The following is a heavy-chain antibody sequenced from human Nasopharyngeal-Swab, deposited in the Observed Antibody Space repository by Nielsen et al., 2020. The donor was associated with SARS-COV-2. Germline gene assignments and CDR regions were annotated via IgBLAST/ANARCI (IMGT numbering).Heavy chain of an antibody. CDR3: ARHSLAVAGSKGAFDI. D-gene: IGHD6-19*01. CDR2: IYYSGST. Sequence: SETLSLTCAVYGGSFSGYYWSWIRQPPGKGLEWIGSIYYSGSTYYNPSLKSRVTISVDTSKNQFSLKLSSVTAADTAVYYCARHSLAVAGSKGAFDIWGQGTMVTVSS. CDR1: GGSFSGYY. J-gene: IGHJ3*02. V-gene: IGHV4-34*01.